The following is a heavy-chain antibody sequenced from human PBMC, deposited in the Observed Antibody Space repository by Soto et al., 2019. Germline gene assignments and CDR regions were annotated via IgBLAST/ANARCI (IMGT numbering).Heavy chain of an antibody. CDR2: ISSSSSYI. J-gene: IGHJ6*03. CDR3: ARFEADCSGGSCYLGYYMDV. V-gene: IGHV3-21*01. D-gene: IGHD2-15*01. CDR1: GLTFSSYS. Sequence: GGSLRLSCAASGLTFSSYSMNWVRQAPGKGLEWVSSISSSSSYIYYADSVKGRFTISRDNAKNSLYLQMNSLRAEDTAVYYCARFEADCSGGSCYLGYYMDVWGKGTTVTVSS.